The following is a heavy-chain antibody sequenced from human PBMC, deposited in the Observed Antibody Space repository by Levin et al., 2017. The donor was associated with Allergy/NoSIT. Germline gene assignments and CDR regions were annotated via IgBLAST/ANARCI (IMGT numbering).Heavy chain of an antibody. CDR2: ISSTGSTI. CDR3: ARQLGNFLSGYNCFDY. D-gene: IGHD3-3*01. Sequence: SCAASGFTFSSYEMNWVRRAAGKGLEGVSYISSTGSTIYSADSVKGRFIISRDNAKNSLYLHMNRLRAEDTAVYYCARQLGNFLSGYNCFDYWGQGPLVTVSS. V-gene: IGHV3-48*03. CDR1: GFTFSSYE. J-gene: IGHJ4*02.